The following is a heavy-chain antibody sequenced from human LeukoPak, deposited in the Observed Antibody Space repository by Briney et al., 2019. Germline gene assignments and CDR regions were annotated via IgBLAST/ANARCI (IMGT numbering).Heavy chain of an antibody. J-gene: IGHJ6*03. CDR2: IKEDGSEK. Sequence: GGSLRLSCAASGFTFSSYWMSWVRQAPGKGLEWVANIKEDGSEKYYVDSVKGRFTISRDNAKNSLYLQMNSLRAEDTAVYYCARGGGGSFTFRVYYYFYMDVWGTGTTVTVSS. D-gene: IGHD1-26*01. CDR1: GFTFSSYW. CDR3: ARGGGGSFTFRVYYYFYMDV. V-gene: IGHV3-7*04.